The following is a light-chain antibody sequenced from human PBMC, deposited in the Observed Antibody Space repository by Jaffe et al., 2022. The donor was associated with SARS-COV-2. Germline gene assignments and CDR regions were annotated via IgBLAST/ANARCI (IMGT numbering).Light chain of an antibody. CDR2: GAS. Sequence: EIVLTQSPGTLSLSPGERATLSCRASPSVPGNYVAWYQHKPGQAPRLLIYGASTRITGIPDRFSGSGSGADFTLTISRLEPEDFAVYYCQHYAGSPRSFGQGTKLEIK. CDR3: QHYAGSPRS. CDR1: PSVPGNY. J-gene: IGKJ2*01. V-gene: IGKV3-20*01.